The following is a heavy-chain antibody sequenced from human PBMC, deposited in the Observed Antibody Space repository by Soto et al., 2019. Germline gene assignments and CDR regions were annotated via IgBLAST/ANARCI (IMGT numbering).Heavy chain of an antibody. V-gene: IGHV4-39*07. CDR3: AAGGGLPRYY. J-gene: IGHJ4*02. CDR1: GGSISSSSFH. CDR2: IYYSGST. Sequence: SETLSLTCTVSGGSISSSSFHWGWIRQPPGKGLEWIGSIYYSGSTYYSPSLKSRVTISVDTSKNQFSLKLSSVTAADTAVYYCAAGGGLPRYYWGQGTLVTVSS. D-gene: IGHD5-12*01.